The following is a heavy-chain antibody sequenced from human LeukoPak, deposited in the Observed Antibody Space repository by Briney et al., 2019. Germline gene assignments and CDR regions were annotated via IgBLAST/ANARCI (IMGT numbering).Heavy chain of an antibody. Sequence: ASVKVPCKASGYTFTNYDISWVRQAPGKGLEWMGWISPYNGNTDSAQEFQGRVTLTTDTSTSTAYMELRSLTSDDSAVYYCATGGGDWYSDLWGRGTLVTVSS. V-gene: IGHV1-18*01. J-gene: IGHJ2*01. D-gene: IGHD3-10*01. CDR1: GYTFTNYD. CDR3: ATGGGDWYSDL. CDR2: ISPYNGNT.